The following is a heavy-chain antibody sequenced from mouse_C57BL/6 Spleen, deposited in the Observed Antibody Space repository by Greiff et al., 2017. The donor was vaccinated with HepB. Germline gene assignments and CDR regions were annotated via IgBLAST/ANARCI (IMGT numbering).Heavy chain of an antibody. V-gene: IGHV1-52*01. D-gene: IGHD1-1*01. CDR1: GYTFTSYW. CDR2: IDPSDSET. CDR3: ASRGLRSYFDY. Sequence: QVQLKQPGAELVRPGSSVKLSCKASGYTFTSYWMHWVKQRPIQGLEWIGNIDPSDSETHYNQKFKDKATLTVDKSSSTAYMQLSSLTSEDSAVYYCASRGLRSYFDYWGQGTTLTVSS. J-gene: IGHJ2*01.